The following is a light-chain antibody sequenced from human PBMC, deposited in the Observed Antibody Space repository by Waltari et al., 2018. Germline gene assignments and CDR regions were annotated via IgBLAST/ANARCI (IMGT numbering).Light chain of an antibody. CDR1: QSVSGSY. CDR2: GAS. V-gene: IGKV3-20*01. Sequence: EIVLTQSPGTLSLSPGERATLSCRASQSVSGSYLAWYQQKPGQAPRLLIYGASRRATGIPDRFSGSGSGTDFTLTISRLEPEDFAVYYCQQYDTSRTFGQGTKVEIK. CDR3: QQYDTSRT. J-gene: IGKJ1*01.